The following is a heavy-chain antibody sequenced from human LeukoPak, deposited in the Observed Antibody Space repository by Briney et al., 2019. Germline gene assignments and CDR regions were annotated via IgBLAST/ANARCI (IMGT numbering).Heavy chain of an antibody. Sequence: PSETLSLTCAVSGYSISSGYYWGWIRQPPGKGLEWIGSIYHSGSTYYNPSLKSRVTVSVDTSKNQFSLKLSSVTAADTAVYYCARNMYYYDSSGYYGYWGQGTLVTVSS. J-gene: IGHJ4*02. CDR2: IYHSGST. CDR3: ARNMYYYDSSGYYGY. V-gene: IGHV4-38-2*01. CDR1: GYSISSGYY. D-gene: IGHD3-22*01.